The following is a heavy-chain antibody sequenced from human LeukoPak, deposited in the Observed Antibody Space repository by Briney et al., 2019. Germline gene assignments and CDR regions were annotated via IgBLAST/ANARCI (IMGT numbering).Heavy chain of an antibody. CDR2: INPNSGGT. D-gene: IGHD2-2*01. V-gene: IGHV1-2*02. Sequence: GASVKVSCKASGYTFTGYYMHWVRQAPGQGLEWMGWINPNSGGTNYAQKFQGRVTMTRDTSISTAYMELSRLRSDDKAVYYCAREEFVGYCSSTSCYRVLDYWGQGTLVTVSS. CDR3: AREEFVGYCSSTSCYRVLDY. J-gene: IGHJ4*02. CDR1: GYTFTGYY.